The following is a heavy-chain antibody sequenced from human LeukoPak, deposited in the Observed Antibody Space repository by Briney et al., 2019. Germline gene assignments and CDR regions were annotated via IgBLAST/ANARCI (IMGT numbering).Heavy chain of an antibody. CDR2: ISYSGTT. J-gene: IGHJ4*02. D-gene: IGHD6-13*01. CDR1: GVSISYYY. Sequence: SETLSLTCTVSGVSISYYYWSWIRQPPGKGLEWIGHISYSGTTNYNPSLESRVTISVDTSNNQFSLKLSSVTAADTAVYYCTRDPSSWNGYFDHWGQGTRVTVSS. CDR3: TRDPSSWNGYFDH. V-gene: IGHV4-59*01.